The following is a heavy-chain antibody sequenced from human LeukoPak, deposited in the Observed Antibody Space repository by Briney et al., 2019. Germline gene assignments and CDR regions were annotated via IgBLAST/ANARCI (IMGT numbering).Heavy chain of an antibody. J-gene: IGHJ6*02. D-gene: IGHD6-13*01. Sequence: SETLSLTCAVSGGSFSGYYWSWIRQPPGKGLEWIGEINHSGSTNYNPSLKSRVIISVDTSNNQFSLKLSSVTAADTAVYYCARGPLAAAGTLTYYYYGMDVWGQGTTVTVSS. CDR1: GGSFSGYY. CDR3: ARGPLAAAGTLTYYYYGMDV. CDR2: INHSGST. V-gene: IGHV4-34*01.